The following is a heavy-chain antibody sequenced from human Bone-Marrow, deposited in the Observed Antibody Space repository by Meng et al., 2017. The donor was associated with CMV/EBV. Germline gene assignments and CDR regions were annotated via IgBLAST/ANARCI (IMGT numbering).Heavy chain of an antibody. J-gene: IGHJ4*02. D-gene: IGHD5-18*01. CDR1: GFTFSSYA. Sequence: GESLKISCAASGFTFSSYAMSWVRQAPGKGLEWVSAISGSGGSTYYADSVKGWFTISRDNAKNSLYLQMNSLRAEDTALYYCARDNRYSYGSNFDYWGQGTLVTVSS. V-gene: IGHV3-23*01. CDR2: ISGSGGST. CDR3: ARDNRYSYGSNFDY.